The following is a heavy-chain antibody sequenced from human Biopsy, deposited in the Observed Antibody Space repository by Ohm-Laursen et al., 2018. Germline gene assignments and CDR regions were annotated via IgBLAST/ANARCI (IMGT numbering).Heavy chain of an antibody. Sequence: LSLTCAASGFTFSSYGMNWVRQAPTKGLEWVSYISSSSGTIYYADSVKGRFTISRDNAKSSLYLQMNSLRAEDTAVYYCAADINVWNVNYWGQGTQVTVSS. CDR2: ISSSSGTI. D-gene: IGHD1-1*01. CDR1: GFTFSSYG. J-gene: IGHJ4*02. V-gene: IGHV3-48*01. CDR3: AADINVWNVNY.